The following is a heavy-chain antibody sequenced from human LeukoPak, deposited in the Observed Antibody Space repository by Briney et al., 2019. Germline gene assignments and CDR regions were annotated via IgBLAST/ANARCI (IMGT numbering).Heavy chain of an antibody. V-gene: IGHV3-15*01. CDR2: IKSKTDGGTT. CDR3: TNDYGDRSFDY. J-gene: IGHJ4*02. CDR1: GFTFSNAW. Sequence: KTGGSLRLSCAAPGFTFSNAWMSWVRQAPGKGLEWVGRIKSKTDGGTTDYAAPVKGRFTISRDDSKNTLYLQMNSLKTEDTAVYYCTNDYGDRSFDYWGQETLVTVSS. D-gene: IGHD4-17*01.